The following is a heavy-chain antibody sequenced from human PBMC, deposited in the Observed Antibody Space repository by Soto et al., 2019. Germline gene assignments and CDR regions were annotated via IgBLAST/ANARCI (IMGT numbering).Heavy chain of an antibody. CDR2: FSNSGTT. CDR1: GGSISNHY. V-gene: IGHV4-59*11. CDR3: ARIEVVATIPGRHYYYYGMDV. J-gene: IGHJ6*02. D-gene: IGHD5-12*01. Sequence: SETLSLTCTVSGGSISNHYLIWIRQPPGKGLEWIGYFSNSGTTKFNPALQSRVTISADTSKNQFSLKLNSVTAADTAVYYCARIEVVATIPGRHYYYYGMDVWGQGTTVTVSS.